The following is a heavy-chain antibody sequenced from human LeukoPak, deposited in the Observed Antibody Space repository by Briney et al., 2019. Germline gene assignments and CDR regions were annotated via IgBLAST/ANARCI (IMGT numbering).Heavy chain of an antibody. V-gene: IGHV1-8*02. CDR3: ARTPPKGDIDY. D-gene: IGHD2-21*02. CDR2: MSASSGNT. Sequence: EASVKVSCKASGGTFSSYAISWVRQATGQGLEWLGWMSASSGNTGYAQKFQGRVSMTRATPISTAYLELSSLTFEDTAVYYCARTPPKGDIDYWGQGTLVTVSS. CDR1: GGTFSSYA. J-gene: IGHJ4*02.